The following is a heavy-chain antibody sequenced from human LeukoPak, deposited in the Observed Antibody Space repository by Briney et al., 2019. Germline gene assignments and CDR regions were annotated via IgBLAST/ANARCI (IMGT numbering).Heavy chain of an antibody. D-gene: IGHD6-13*01. Sequence: GRFTISRDNAKKSLYLQMNSLKTEDTAVYYCTTYSGGIAAGGSSDYWGQGTLVTVSS. CDR3: TTYSGGIAAGGSSDY. J-gene: IGHJ4*02. V-gene: IGHV3-11*03.